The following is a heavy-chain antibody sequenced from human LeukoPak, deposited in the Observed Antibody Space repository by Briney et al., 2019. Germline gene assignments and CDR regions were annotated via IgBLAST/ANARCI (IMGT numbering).Heavy chain of an antibody. D-gene: IGHD3-22*01. CDR1: GGSISDYY. CDR2: IYYSGST. CDR3: ARGFYDSSGYSY. V-gene: IGHV4-59*12. Sequence: SETLSLTCTVSGGSISDYYWTWIRQPPGKGLEWIGNIYYSGSTNCNPSLKSRVTISVDTSKNQFSLKLSSVTAADTAVYYCARGFYDSSGYSYWGQGTLVTVSS. J-gene: IGHJ4*02.